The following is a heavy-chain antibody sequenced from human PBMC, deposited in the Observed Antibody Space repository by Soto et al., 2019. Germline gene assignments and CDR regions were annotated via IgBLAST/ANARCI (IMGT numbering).Heavy chain of an antibody. CDR1: GFTFSSYG. J-gene: IGHJ3*02. CDR3: ASSFTGPGAFDI. V-gene: IGHV3-33*03. Sequence: PGGFLRLSCAASGFTFSSYGMHWVRQAPGKGLEWVAVIWYDGSNKYYADSVKGRFTISRDNAKNSLYLQMNSLRAEDTAVYYCASSFTGPGAFDIWGQGTMVTVSS. CDR2: IWYDGSNK. D-gene: IGHD2-8*02.